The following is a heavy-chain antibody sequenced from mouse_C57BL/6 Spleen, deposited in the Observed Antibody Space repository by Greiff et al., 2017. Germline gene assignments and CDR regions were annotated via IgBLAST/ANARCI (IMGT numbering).Heavy chain of an antibody. CDR3: ARSMITTRDYYAMDY. D-gene: IGHD2-4*01. V-gene: IGHV1-26*01. J-gene: IGHJ4*01. Sequence: EVHLVESGPELVKPGASVKISCKASGYTFTDYYMNWVKQSHGKSLEWIGDINPNNGGTSYNQKFKGKATLTVDKSSSTAYMELRSLTSEDSAVYYCARSMITTRDYYAMDYWGQGTSVTVSS. CDR2: INPNNGGT. CDR1: GYTFTDYY.